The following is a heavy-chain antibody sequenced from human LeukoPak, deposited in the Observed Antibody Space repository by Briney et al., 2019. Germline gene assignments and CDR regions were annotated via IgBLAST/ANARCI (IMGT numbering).Heavy chain of an antibody. CDR1: GFTFSSYE. CDR3: ARDEGPTYYYDSSGYYPSYFDY. D-gene: IGHD3-22*01. J-gene: IGHJ4*02. V-gene: IGHV3-48*03. CDR2: ISSGGSTI. Sequence: GGSLRLSCAASGFTFSSYEMNWLRQAPGKGLELVSYISSGGSTIYYADSVKGRFTISRDNAKNSLYLQMKSLRAEDTAVYYCARDEGPTYYYDSSGYYPSYFDYWGQGTLVTVSS.